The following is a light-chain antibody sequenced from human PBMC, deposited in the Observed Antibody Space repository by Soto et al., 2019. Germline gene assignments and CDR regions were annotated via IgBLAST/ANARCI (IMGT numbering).Light chain of an antibody. CDR3: SSYTSSSTLV. CDR2: EVS. V-gene: IGLV2-14*01. Sequence: QSALTQPASVSGSPGQSITISCTGTNSDVGGYNYVSWYQQHPGKAPKLMIYEVSNRPSGVSNRFSGSKSGNTASLTISGLQAEDEADYYCSSYTSSSTLVLGGGTQLTVL. J-gene: IGLJ2*01. CDR1: NSDVGGYNY.